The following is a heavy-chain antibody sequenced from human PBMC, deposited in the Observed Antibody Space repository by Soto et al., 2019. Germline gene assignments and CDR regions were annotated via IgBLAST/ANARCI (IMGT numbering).Heavy chain of an antibody. CDR1: GFTFSGYG. CDR2: IWYDGSNK. V-gene: IGHV3-33*01. Sequence: QVQLVESGGGVVQPGRSLRLSCAAVGFTFSGYGMHWVRQAPGKGLEWVTVIWYDGSNKYYADSVKGRFTISRDNSKKLLYLQMSSLRAEDTAVYYCARGLSDPEGGYYYGMDVWGQGTTVTVSS. D-gene: IGHD3-16*01. CDR3: ARGLSDPEGGYYYGMDV. J-gene: IGHJ6*02.